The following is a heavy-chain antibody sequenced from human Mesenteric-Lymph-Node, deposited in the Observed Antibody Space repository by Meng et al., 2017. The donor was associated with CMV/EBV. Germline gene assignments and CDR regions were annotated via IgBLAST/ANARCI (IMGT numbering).Heavy chain of an antibody. CDR3: ARARHDDYGFWGCPDS. CDR2: ISDIGGGT. V-gene: IGHV3-23*01. D-gene: IGHD3-3*01. CDR1: GFTFRSYA. J-gene: IGHJ4*02. Sequence: GGSLRLSCEASGFTFRSYAVSWVRQAPGKGLEWVSSISDIGGGTYYADSVKGRFTISRDNSKNTLHLQMNSLRAEDTALDYCARARHDDYGFWGCPDSWGQGTLVTVSS.